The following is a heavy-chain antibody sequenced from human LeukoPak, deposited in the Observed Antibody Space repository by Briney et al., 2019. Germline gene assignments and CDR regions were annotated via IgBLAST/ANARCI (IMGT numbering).Heavy chain of an antibody. CDR1: GFIFSSYW. Sequence: GGSLRLSCAASGFIFSSYWMSWVRQAPGKGLEWISYIGRSESSTISYADSVKGRFTISNDNAENSLYLQMNSLRAEDTAVYYCAELGITMIGGVWGKGTTVTISS. CDR2: IGRSESSTI. V-gene: IGHV3-48*01. CDR3: AELGITMIGGV. J-gene: IGHJ6*04. D-gene: IGHD3-10*02.